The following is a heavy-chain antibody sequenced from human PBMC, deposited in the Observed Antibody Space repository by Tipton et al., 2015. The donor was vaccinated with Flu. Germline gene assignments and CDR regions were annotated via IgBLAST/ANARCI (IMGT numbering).Heavy chain of an antibody. D-gene: IGHD6-13*01. CDR3: ARTGYSSSWLYFQH. J-gene: IGHJ1*01. CDR2: INHSGST. Sequence: TLSLTCAVCGGSFSGYYWSWIRQPPGKGLEWIGEINHSGSTNYNPYLKSRVTISVDTSKNQFSLKLSSVTAADTAVYYCARTGYSSSWLYFQHWGQGTLVTVSS. V-gene: IGHV4-34*01. CDR1: GGSFSGYY.